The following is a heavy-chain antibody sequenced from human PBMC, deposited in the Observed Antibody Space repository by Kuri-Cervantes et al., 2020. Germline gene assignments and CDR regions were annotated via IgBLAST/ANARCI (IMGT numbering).Heavy chain of an antibody. CDR3: ARDSSGIAVSD. V-gene: IGHV4-34*01. Sequence: ESLKISCAVYGGSFSGYYWSWIRQPPGKGLEWIGEINHSGSTNYNPSLKSRVTISVDKSKNQFSLKLSSVTAADTAVYYCARDSSGIAVSDWGQGTLVTVSS. J-gene: IGHJ4*02. CDR1: GGSFSGYY. D-gene: IGHD6-19*01. CDR2: INHSGST.